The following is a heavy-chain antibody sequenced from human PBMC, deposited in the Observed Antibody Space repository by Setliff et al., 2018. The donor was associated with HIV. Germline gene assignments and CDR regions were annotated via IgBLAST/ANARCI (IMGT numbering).Heavy chain of an antibody. D-gene: IGHD3-3*01. CDR1: GFTFSDYY. V-gene: IGHV3-11*04. J-gene: IGHJ4*02. CDR3: ARDAPHYNFWSGYFDY. Sequence: PGGSLRLSCAASGFTFSDYYMSWIRQAPGKGLEWVSYISSSGSTIYYADSVKGRFTISRDNAKNSLYLQMNSLRAEDTAVYYCARDAPHYNFWSGYFDYWGQGTLVTVSS. CDR2: ISSSGSTI.